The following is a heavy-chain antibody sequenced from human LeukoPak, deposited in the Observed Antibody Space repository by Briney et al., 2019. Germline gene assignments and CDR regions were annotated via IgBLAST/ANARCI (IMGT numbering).Heavy chain of an antibody. V-gene: IGHV3-30*02. CDR2: ISYDGSRK. CDR3: AKKLIGNVDYFDY. CDR1: GFIFSTYG. Sequence: GGSLRLSCAASGFIFSTYGMHWVRQAPGKGLEWVAYISYDGSRKNYADSVKGRFTISRDNSKNTLFLQMDSLKAEDTAVYYCAKKLIGNVDYFDYWGQGTLVTVSS. J-gene: IGHJ4*02. D-gene: IGHD3-22*01.